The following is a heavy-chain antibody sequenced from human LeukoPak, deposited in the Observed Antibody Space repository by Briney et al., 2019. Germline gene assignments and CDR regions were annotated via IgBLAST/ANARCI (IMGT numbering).Heavy chain of an antibody. CDR1: GYSFTSYW. V-gene: IGHV5-51*01. CDR3: ASTRSWHRYGYGY. D-gene: IGHD5-18*01. CDR2: IHPGDSDT. Sequence: GESLKISCKGSGYSFTSYWIGWVRQMPGKGLEWRGIIHPGDSDTRYSPSFEGQVTISADKSISTAYLQWSSLKASDTAMYYCASTRSWHRYGYGYWGQGTLVTVSS. J-gene: IGHJ4*02.